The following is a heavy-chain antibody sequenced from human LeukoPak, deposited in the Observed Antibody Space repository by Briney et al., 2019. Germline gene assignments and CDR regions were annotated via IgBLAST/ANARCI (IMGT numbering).Heavy chain of an antibody. CDR2: ISAYNGNT. CDR3: ARVNSRGSGSYYNGIVDY. Sequence: ASVNVSCTTSGYTFINYGITWVRQAPGQGLEWMGWISAYNGNTNYAQKLQGRVTITTDTSTSTAYMELRSLRSDDTAVYYCARVNSRGSGSYYNGIVDYWGQGTLVTVSS. CDR1: GYTFINYG. D-gene: IGHD3-10*01. V-gene: IGHV1-18*01. J-gene: IGHJ4*02.